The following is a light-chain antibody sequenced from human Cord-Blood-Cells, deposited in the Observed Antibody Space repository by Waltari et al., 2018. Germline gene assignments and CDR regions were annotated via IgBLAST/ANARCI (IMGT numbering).Light chain of an antibody. Sequence: ALNQPASVSGSPGQSVTISCPGTSSDVGGYNYVSWYQQHPGKAPKLMIYDVSNRPSGVSNRFSGTKSGNPASLTISGLQAEDEDDYYCSSYTSSSTVVFGGGTKLT. V-gene: IGLV2-14*01. CDR2: DVS. CDR3: SSYTSSSTVV. CDR1: SSDVGGYNY. J-gene: IGLJ2*01.